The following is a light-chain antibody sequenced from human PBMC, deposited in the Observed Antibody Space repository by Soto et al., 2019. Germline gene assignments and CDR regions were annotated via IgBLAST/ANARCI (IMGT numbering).Light chain of an antibody. CDR3: QQYNSFSPWT. V-gene: IGKV1-5*01. CDR2: DVS. J-gene: IGKJ1*01. CDR1: RSISNW. Sequence: DIQMTQSPSTLSASVGDRVTITCRASRSISNWLAWYQQNPGKAPKLLIYDVSSLESGVPSRFSGSGSGTEFTLTISGLQPDDFATYYCQQYNSFSPWTFGQGTKVEIK.